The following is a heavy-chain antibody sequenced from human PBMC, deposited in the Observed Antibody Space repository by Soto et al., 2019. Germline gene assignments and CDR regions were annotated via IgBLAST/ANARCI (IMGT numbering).Heavy chain of an antibody. CDR2: IIPIFGTA. CDR1: GGTFSSYA. CDR3: ARSAPWVGERSSGYFDY. D-gene: IGHD1-1*01. Sequence: SVNVSCKASGGTFSSYAISWVRQAPGQGLEWMGGIIPIFGTANYAQKFQGRVTITADESTSTAYMELSSLRSEDTAVYYCARSAPWVGERSSGYFDYWGQGTLVTVSS. J-gene: IGHJ4*02. V-gene: IGHV1-69*13.